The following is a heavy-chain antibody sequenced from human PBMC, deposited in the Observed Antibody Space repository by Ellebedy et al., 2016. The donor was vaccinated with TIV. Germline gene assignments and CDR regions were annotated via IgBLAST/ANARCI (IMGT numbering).Heavy chain of an antibody. Sequence: GGSLRLSXAASGLTFSRYWMNWVRQAPGKGLTWVANINPDGSVKRYVDSVKGRFTISRDNAKNSLFLQMDNLRAEDTALYYCSAWTTEEAYWGQGTLVTVSS. J-gene: IGHJ4*02. CDR2: INPDGSVK. CDR1: GLTFSRYW. D-gene: IGHD2/OR15-2a*01. V-gene: IGHV3-7*01. CDR3: SAWTTEEAY.